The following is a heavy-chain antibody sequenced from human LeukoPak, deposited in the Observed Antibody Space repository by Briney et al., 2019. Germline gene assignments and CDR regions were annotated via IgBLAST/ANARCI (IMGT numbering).Heavy chain of an antibody. CDR3: ARARIAAAGTTPVYWFDP. Sequence: GRSLRLSCAASGFTFSSYAMHWVRQAPGKGLEWVAVISYDGSNKYYADSVKGRFTISRDNSKNTLYLQMNSLRAEDTAVYYCARARIAAAGTTPVYWFDPWGQGTLVTVSS. CDR1: GFTFSSYA. V-gene: IGHV3-30-3*01. CDR2: ISYDGSNK. D-gene: IGHD6-13*01. J-gene: IGHJ5*02.